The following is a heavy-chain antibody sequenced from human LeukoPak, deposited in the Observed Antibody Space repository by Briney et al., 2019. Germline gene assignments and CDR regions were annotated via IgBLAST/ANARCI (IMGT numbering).Heavy chain of an antibody. V-gene: IGHV3-72*01. CDR1: GFIFSDHY. CDR3: AKGGREYSYGSPFDY. D-gene: IGHD5-18*01. Sequence: PGGSLRLSCAASGFIFSDHYMDWVRQAPGKGLEWVGRTRHKADGYITEYAASVKGRFTISRDDSKNSLYLQMNSLRAEDTALYYCAKGGREYSYGSPFDYWGQGTLVTVSS. J-gene: IGHJ4*02. CDR2: TRHKADGYIT.